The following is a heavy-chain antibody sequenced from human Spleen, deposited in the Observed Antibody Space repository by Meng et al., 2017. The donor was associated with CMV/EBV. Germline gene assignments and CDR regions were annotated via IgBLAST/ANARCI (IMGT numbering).Heavy chain of an antibody. J-gene: IGHJ4*02. CDR2: TYPGDSDT. D-gene: IGHD6-19*01. Sequence: GESLKISCKTSGYRFRDYWIGWVRQLPGKGLEWMGMTYPGDSDTRYSPSFQGQVTISADKSITTAYLHWSSLKASDTAMYYCARLESDIAVAADYWGQGTLVTVSS. V-gene: IGHV5-51*01. CDR1: GYRFRDYW. CDR3: ARLESDIAVAADY.